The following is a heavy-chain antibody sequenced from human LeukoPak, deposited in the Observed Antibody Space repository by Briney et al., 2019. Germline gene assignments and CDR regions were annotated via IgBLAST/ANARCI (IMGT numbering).Heavy chain of an antibody. CDR1: GYSFTSYW. D-gene: IGHD3-22*01. V-gene: IGHV5-51*01. Sequence: GESLKISCKGSGYSFTSYWIGWGRQIPGKGLEGMGIIYPGDSDNRYSPSFQGQVTISADKSISTAYLQWSSLKASDTAMYYCARQIDYYDSSGYYEDAFDIWGQGTMVTVSS. CDR2: IYPGDSDN. CDR3: ARQIDYYDSSGYYEDAFDI. J-gene: IGHJ3*02.